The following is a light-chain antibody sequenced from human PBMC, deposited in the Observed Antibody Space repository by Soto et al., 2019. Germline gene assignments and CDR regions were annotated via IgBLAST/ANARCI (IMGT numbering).Light chain of an antibody. V-gene: IGKV3-15*01. CDR2: GAS. CDR3: QQYNTWPGT. CDR1: QSVSSN. Sequence: EIVMPQSPATLAVSPGERATLSCRASQSVSSNLAWYQQNPGQAPWLLIYGASTRATGIPARFSGSGSWTEFTLTISSLQSEDFAVYYCQQYNTWPGTFAQGTKVDIK. J-gene: IGKJ1*01.